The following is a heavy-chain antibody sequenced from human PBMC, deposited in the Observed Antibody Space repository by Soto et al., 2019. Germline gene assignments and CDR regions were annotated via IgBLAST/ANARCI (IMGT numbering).Heavy chain of an antibody. CDR3: AKDKDYGDYGGGFDY. J-gene: IGHJ4*02. Sequence: EVQLVESGGGLVQPGRSLSLACAASGFTFDDYAMHWVREAPGNGLEWGSGIGWNSGSIGYADSVKGRFTISRDNAKNSLYLQMNSLRAEDTALYYCAKDKDYGDYGGGFDYWGQGTLVTVSS. CDR1: GFTFDDYA. V-gene: IGHV3-9*01. CDR2: IGWNSGSI. D-gene: IGHD4-17*01.